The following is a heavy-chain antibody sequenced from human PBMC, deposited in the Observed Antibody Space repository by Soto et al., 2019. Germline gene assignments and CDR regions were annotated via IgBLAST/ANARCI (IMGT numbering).Heavy chain of an antibody. Sequence: SETLSLTCTVSGGSMSRYYWNWIRQSPGKGLEWIGYIYYSGNIYYSGNTNYNPSLKSRLTISIDTSKNQFSLKLTSVTVADTAVYYCARNSATAMANNWFDPWGQGTLVTVSS. V-gene: IGHV4-59*01. D-gene: IGHD5-18*01. CDR2: IYYSGNIYYSGNT. CDR1: GGSMSRYY. J-gene: IGHJ5*02. CDR3: ARNSATAMANNWFDP.